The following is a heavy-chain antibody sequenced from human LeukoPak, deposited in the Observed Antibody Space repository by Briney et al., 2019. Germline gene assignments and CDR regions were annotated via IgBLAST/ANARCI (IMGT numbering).Heavy chain of an antibody. CDR2: IYYSGST. V-gene: IGHV4-59*12. D-gene: IGHD2-15*01. CDR3: ARERRESVVVPAAITNCSGGSCYLYYYYYYMDV. Sequence: SETLSLTCTVSGGSISSYYWSWIRQPPGKGLEWIGYIYYSGSTNYNPSLKSRVTISVDTSKNQVSLKLSSVTAADTAVYYCARERRESVVVPAAITNCSGGSCYLYYYYYYMDVWGKGTTVTISS. CDR1: GGSISSYY. J-gene: IGHJ6*03.